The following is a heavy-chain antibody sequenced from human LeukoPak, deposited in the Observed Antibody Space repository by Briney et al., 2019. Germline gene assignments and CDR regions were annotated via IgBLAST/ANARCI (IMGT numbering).Heavy chain of an antibody. V-gene: IGHV3-23*01. J-gene: IGHJ6*02. D-gene: IGHD3-22*01. CDR2: ISGSGGST. CDR3: AKDHRYYDSSGYYYADYYYGMDV. CDR1: GFTFSSYA. Sequence: GGSLRLSCAASGFTFSSYAMSWVRQAPGKGLEWVSAISGSGGSTYYADSVKGRFTISRDNSKNTLYLQMNSLRAEDTAVYYCAKDHRYYDSSGYYYADYYYGMDVWGQGTTVTVSS.